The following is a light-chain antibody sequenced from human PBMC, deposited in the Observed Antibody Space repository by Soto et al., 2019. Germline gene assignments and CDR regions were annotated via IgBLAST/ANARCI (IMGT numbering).Light chain of an antibody. J-gene: IGKJ4*01. CDR1: QSVTTF. V-gene: IGKV3-11*01. CDR2: DAS. Sequence: ESGLKQSPVTVSLSPGERDTLSCRASQSVTTFLAWYQQKPGQAPRLLIYDASKRATGIPARFSGSGSGTDFTLTISSLEPEDFAVYYCQQRTNWPLTFGGGTKVEIK. CDR3: QQRTNWPLT.